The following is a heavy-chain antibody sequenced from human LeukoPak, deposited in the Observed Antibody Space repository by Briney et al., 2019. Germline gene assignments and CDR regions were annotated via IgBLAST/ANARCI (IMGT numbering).Heavy chain of an antibody. CDR3: AGEALWGGRDSGKTRQVYWDI. CDR2: NNKNGVEI. CDR1: GFTFTNYW. Sequence: GGSLRLSCAASGFTFTNYWVSRVRRAPGKGRQWLVNNNKNGVEICYVDTWSGRFSISRDNGKNALKLKMNSLQAEDMAVYDCAGEALWGGRDSGKTRQVYWDIWGQGTMVTVSS. V-gene: IGHV3-7*04. J-gene: IGHJ3*02. D-gene: IGHD2-21*02.